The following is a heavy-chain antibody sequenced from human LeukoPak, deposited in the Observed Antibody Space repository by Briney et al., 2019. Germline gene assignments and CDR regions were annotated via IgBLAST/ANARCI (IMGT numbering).Heavy chain of an antibody. Sequence: TGGSLRLSCSASGFTFSNYAMHWVRQAPGKGLEYVSSITSNGDTTYYADALKGRFTISRDNSKNTLYLQMLRLRPEGTAVYFCLRDSPGVGYYWGLGTLVTVSS. CDR2: ITSNGDTT. CDR1: GFTFSNYA. J-gene: IGHJ4*02. V-gene: IGHV3-64D*09. CDR3: LRDSPGVGYY. D-gene: IGHD1-26*01.